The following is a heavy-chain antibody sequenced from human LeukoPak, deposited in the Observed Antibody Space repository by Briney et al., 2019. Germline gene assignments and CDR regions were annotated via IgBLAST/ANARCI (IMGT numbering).Heavy chain of an antibody. V-gene: IGHV1-18*01. D-gene: IGHD3-10*01. Sequence: ASVKVSCKASGYTFTSYGISWVRQAPGQGRGWMGGISAYNGNTNYAQKLQGRVTMTTDTSTSTAYMELRSLRSDDTAVYYCARDYYGSGSYYNPTLDYWGQGTLVTVSS. J-gene: IGHJ4*02. CDR3: ARDYYGSGSYYNPTLDY. CDR2: ISAYNGNT. CDR1: GYTFTSYG.